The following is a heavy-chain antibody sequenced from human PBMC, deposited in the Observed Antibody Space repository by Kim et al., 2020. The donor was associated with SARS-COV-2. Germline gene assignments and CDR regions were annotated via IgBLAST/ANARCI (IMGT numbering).Heavy chain of an antibody. J-gene: IGHJ3*02. CDR2: INPNSGGT. Sequence: ASVKVSCKASGYTFTGYYMHWVRQAPGQGFEWMGWINPNSGGTNYAQKFQGWVTMTRDTSISTAYMELSRLRSDDTAVYYCARAPDIQIVVPAAIGPGAFDIWGQGTMVTVSS. V-gene: IGHV1-2*04. CDR1: GYTFTGYY. CDR3: ARAPDIQIVVPAAIGPGAFDI. D-gene: IGHD2-2*02.